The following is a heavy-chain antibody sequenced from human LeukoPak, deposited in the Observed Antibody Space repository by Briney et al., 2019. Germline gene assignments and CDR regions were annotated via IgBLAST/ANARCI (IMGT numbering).Heavy chain of an antibody. Sequence: SETLSLTCTVSGFSFNNGYYWGWIRQPPGKGLEWIGSISRTGSSSYNPSLKSRVTISVDTPKNQFSLKLSSVTAADTAVYYCARAYNGAFDIWGQGTMVTVSS. CDR2: ISRTGSS. J-gene: IGHJ3*02. V-gene: IGHV4-38-2*02. D-gene: IGHD1-14*01. CDR1: GFSFNNGYY. CDR3: ARAYNGAFDI.